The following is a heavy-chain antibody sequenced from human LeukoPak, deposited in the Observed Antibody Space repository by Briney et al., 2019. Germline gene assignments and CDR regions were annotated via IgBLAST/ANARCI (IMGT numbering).Heavy chain of an antibody. Sequence: PSETLSLTCTVSGGSISSGGYYWSWIRQHPGKGLEWIGYTYYSGSTYYNPSLKSRVTISVDTSKNQFSLKLSSVTAADTAVYYCARGSYSGYDADYWGQGTLVTVSS. J-gene: IGHJ4*02. CDR2: TYYSGST. CDR3: ARGSYSGYDADY. CDR1: GGSISSGGYY. D-gene: IGHD5-12*01. V-gene: IGHV4-31*03.